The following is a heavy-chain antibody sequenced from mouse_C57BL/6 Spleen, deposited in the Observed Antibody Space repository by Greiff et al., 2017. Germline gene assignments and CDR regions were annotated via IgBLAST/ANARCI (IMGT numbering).Heavy chain of an antibody. CDR1: GYSFTGYY. D-gene: IGHD1-1*01. V-gene: IGHV1-42*01. Sequence: VQLQQSGPELVKPGASVKISCKASGYSFTGYYMNWVKQSPEKSLEWIGEINPSTGGTTSNQKFKAKATLTVDKSSSTAYMQLKSLTSEDSAVYYCASRWYYYGSSFAYWGQGTLVTVSA. J-gene: IGHJ3*01. CDR2: INPSTGGT. CDR3: ASRWYYYGSSFAY.